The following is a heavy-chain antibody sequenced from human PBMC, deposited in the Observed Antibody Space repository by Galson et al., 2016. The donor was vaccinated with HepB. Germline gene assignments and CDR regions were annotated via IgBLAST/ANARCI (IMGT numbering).Heavy chain of an antibody. CDR1: GFTFSDYA. D-gene: IGHD6-13*01. Sequence: SLRLSCAASGFTFSDYAMHWVRQAPGKGLEWVAVISYDGSNKYYADSVKGRFTIYRDTAKNTMYRQMNSRRAEDTAVYYCASIAAAGYYYGMDVWGQGTTVTVSS. J-gene: IGHJ6*02. CDR2: ISYDGSNK. CDR3: ASIAAAGYYYGMDV. V-gene: IGHV3-30-3*01.